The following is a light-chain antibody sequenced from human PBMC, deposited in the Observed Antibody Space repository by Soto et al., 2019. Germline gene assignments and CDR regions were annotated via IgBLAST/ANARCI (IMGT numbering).Light chain of an antibody. CDR1: QSISSY. V-gene: IGKV1-39*01. CDR3: QQSYNTPYT. CDR2: ATS. Sequence: DIQMTQSPSSLSASVGDRVTVKCRASQSISSYLSWYQQKPGKAPKLLIYATSNLQSGVPSRFSSSGSGTDFTLTIISLQPEDFATYYCQQSYNTPYTFGQGTKLEIK. J-gene: IGKJ2*01.